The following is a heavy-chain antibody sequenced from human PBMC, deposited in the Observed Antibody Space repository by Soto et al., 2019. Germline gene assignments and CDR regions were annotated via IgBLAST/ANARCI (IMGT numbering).Heavy chain of an antibody. J-gene: IGHJ5*02. CDR2: ISYDGSNK. V-gene: IGHV3-30-3*01. CDR1: GFTFSSYA. D-gene: IGHD1-26*01. CDR3: ARGQVGPPSPALWFDP. Sequence: QVQLVESGGGVVQPGRSLRLSCAASGFTFSSYAMHWVRQAPGKGLEWVAVISYDGSNKYYPDSVKGRFTISRDNSKNTLYLQMNSLRAEDTAVYYCARGQVGPPSPALWFDPWGQGTLVTVSS.